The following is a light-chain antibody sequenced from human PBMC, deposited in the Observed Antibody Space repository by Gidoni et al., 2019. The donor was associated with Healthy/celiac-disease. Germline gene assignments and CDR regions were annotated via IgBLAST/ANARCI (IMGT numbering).Light chain of an antibody. J-gene: IGLJ2*01. V-gene: IGLV1-40*01. Sequence: QSVLTQPPSVSEAPGQRVTISCTGSSSNIGAGYDVHWYQQLPGTAPKLLIYGNSNRPSGVPDRFSGSKSGTSASLAITGLQAEDEADYYGQSYDSSLSGLVVFGGGTKLTVL. CDR3: QSYDSSLSGLVV. CDR2: GNS. CDR1: SSNIGAGYD.